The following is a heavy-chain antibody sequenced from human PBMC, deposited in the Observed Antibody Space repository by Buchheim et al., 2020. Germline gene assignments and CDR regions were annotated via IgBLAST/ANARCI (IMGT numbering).Heavy chain of an antibody. D-gene: IGHD6-13*01. J-gene: IGHJ2*01. CDR1: GYTFTSYG. CDR2: ISVYNGDA. Sequence: QVQLVQSGAEVKKPGASVKVSCKTSGYTFTSYGISWVRQAPGQGLEWMGWISVYNGDAYYAQKLQGRVTMTTDTSTSTAYMDLSSLVSDDTAVYYCARRAGYSSNWYDWYFDLWGRGTL. CDR3: ARRAGYSSNWYDWYFDL. V-gene: IGHV1-18*01.